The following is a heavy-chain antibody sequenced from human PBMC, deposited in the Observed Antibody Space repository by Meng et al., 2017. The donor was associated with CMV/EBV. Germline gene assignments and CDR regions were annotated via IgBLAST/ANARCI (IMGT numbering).Heavy chain of an antibody. CDR3: AKDHLRRNYDFWSGYYPRPTYYYYYGMDV. Sequence: GESLKISCAASGFTFSSYSMNWVRQAPGKGLEWVSYISSSSSTIYYADSVKGRFTISRDNAKNSLYLQMNSLRAEDTAVYYCAKDHLRRNYDFWSGYYPRPTYYYYYGMDVWGQGTTVTVSS. J-gene: IGHJ6*02. CDR1: GFTFSSYS. CDR2: ISSSSSTI. V-gene: IGHV3-48*04. D-gene: IGHD3-3*01.